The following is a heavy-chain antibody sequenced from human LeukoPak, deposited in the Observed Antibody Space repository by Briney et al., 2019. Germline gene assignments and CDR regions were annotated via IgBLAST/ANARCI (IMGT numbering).Heavy chain of an antibody. CDR1: GFTISHYW. V-gene: IGHV3-7*01. J-gene: IGHJ4*02. CDR2: IRPDANDG. Sequence: GESLRLSCAASGFTISHYWMAWVRQAPGKGLEWVAIIRPDANDGSYVDSVKGRFTISRDNAKNSLYLQLNSLRAEDTAVYFCARADWGSIDYWGQGALVTVSS. D-gene: IGHD7-27*01. CDR3: ARADWGSIDY.